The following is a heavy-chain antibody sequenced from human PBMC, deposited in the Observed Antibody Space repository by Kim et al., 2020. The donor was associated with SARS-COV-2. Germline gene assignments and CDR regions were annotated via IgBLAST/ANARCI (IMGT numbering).Heavy chain of an antibody. J-gene: IGHJ6*02. CDR3: ARGLFRDGFDV. D-gene: IGHD3-10*02. Sequence: GGSLRLSCAASGFTFSRYGINWVRQTPGKVLVWVSLISIDVSSTNYADAVKGRFTVSRDNAANTLYLQMNSLKVEDTAVYYCARGLFRDGFDVWGQGPTVTVSS. V-gene: IGHV3-74*01. CDR2: ISIDVSST. CDR1: GFTFSRYG.